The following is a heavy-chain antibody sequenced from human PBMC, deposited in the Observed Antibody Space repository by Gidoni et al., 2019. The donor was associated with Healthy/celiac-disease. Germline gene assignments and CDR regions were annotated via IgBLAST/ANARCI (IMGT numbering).Heavy chain of an antibody. V-gene: IGHV3-30*18. D-gene: IGHD2-15*01. CDR2: ISYDGSNK. J-gene: IGHJ4*02. CDR3: AKDHLAATLDY. CDR1: GFTFSSYG. Sequence: QVQLVESGGVVVQPGRSMRLSCAASGFTFSSYGRHWVRQAPGKGLEWVAVISYDGSNKYYADSVKGRFTISRDNSKNTLYLQMNSLRAEDTAVYYCAKDHLAATLDYWGQGTLVTVSS.